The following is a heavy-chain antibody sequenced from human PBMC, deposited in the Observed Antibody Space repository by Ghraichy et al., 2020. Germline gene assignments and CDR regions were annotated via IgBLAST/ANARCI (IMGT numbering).Heavy chain of an antibody. D-gene: IGHD5-24*01. J-gene: IGHJ4*02. V-gene: IGHV4-59*01. CDR1: GGSISPYY. CDR3: TRDCRDGYNYVEL. CDR2: ISYGGHT. Sequence: SETLSLTCTVSGGSISPYYWSWIRQPPGKGLEWIGYISYGGHTDYNPSLKSRVTTSIDTSKNQFSLKLTSVTAADTAVYYCTRDCRDGYNYVELWGQGTLVTVSS.